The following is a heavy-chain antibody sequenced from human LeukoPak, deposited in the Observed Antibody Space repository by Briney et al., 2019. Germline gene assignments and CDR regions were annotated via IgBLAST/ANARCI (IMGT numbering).Heavy chain of an antibody. J-gene: IGHJ4*02. CDR2: ILYDGSNK. D-gene: IGHD4-11*01. V-gene: IGHV3-30*02. Sequence: GGSLRLSCAASGFTFSNYGMHWVRQAPGKGLEWVTFILYDGSNKYYADSVKGRFTISRDISKNTLYLQMSSLRAEDTAVYYCAKDMASRDDYSNLFDYWGQGTLVTVSS. CDR1: GFTFSNYG. CDR3: AKDMASRDDYSNLFDY.